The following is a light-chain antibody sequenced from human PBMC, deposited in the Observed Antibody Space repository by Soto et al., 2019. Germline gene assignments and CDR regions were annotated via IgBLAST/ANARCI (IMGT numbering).Light chain of an antibody. Sequence: EIVLTQSPGTLSLSPGERATLSCRASQSVSSSYLAWDQQKPGQAPRLLIYGASSRATGIPDRFSGSGSGTDFTLTISRLEPEDFAVYYCQQYGSSPTWTFGRGTKV. CDR3: QQYGSSPTWT. V-gene: IGKV3-20*01. CDR2: GAS. CDR1: QSVSSSY. J-gene: IGKJ1*01.